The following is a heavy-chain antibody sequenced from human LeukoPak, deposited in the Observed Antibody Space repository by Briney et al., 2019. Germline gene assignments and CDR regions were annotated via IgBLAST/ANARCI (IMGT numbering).Heavy chain of an antibody. J-gene: IGHJ6*03. CDR3: ARAEDGYCTNGVCYPYYYYYMDV. Sequence: GFLRLSCAASGFTFSSYSMNWVRQAPGKGLEGVSYISSSSSTIYYADSVKGRFTISRDNAKNSLYLQMNSLRAEDTAVYYCARAEDGYCTNGVCYPYYYYYMDVWGKGTTVTVSS. V-gene: IGHV3-48*01. CDR1: GFTFSSYS. CDR2: ISSSSSTI. D-gene: IGHD2-8*01.